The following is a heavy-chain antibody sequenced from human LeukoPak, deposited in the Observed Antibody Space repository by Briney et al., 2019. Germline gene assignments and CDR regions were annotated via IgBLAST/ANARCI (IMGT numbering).Heavy chain of an antibody. CDR2: MNPNSGNT. J-gene: IGHJ4*02. V-gene: IGHV1-8*02. CDR3: ARTRRWLQSLDY. CDR1: GGTFSSYA. Sequence: ASVKVSCKASGGTFSSYAISWVRQAPGQGLEWMGWMNPNSGNTGYAQKFQGRVTMTRNTSISTAYMELSSLRSEDTAVYYCARTRRWLQSLDYWGQGTLVTVSS. D-gene: IGHD5-24*01.